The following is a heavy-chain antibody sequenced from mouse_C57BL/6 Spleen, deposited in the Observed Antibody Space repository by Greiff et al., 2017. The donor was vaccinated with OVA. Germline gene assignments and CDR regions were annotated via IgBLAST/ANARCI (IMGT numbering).Heavy chain of an antibody. V-gene: IGHV14-4*01. CDR1: GFNIKDDY. Sequence: VQLQQSGAELVRPGASVKLSCTASGFNIKDDYMHWVKQRPEQGLEWIGWIDPENGDTEYASKFQGKATITADTSSNTAYLQLSSLTSEDTAVYYCTTRGITTVVATDWYFDVWGTGTTVTVSS. D-gene: IGHD1-1*01. J-gene: IGHJ1*03. CDR3: TTRGITTVVATDWYFDV. CDR2: IDPENGDT.